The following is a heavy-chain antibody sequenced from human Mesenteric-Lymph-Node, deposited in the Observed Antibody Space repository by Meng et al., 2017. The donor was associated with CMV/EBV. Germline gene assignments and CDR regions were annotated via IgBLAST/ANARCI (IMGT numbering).Heavy chain of an antibody. J-gene: IGHJ4*02. CDR1: GFSFSNYV. CDR3: ARVIRGEYSPDY. Sequence: GESLKISCAASGFSFSNYVMRWVRQAPGKGLEWVSTVSVRGDTFYAGSVKGRFTVSRDNSKNTLYLQINSLRGEDTAVYYCARVIRGEYSPDYWGQGTLVTVSS. CDR2: VSVRGDT. V-gene: IGHV3-23*01. D-gene: IGHD5-18*01.